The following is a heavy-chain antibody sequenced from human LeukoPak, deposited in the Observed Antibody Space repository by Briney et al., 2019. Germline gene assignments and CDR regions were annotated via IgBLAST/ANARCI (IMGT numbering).Heavy chain of an antibody. J-gene: IGHJ4*02. CDR3: ARLSAMVRGPEDIFYFEY. CDR1: GFTVSSNY. CDR2: IYSGGST. Sequence: GGSLRLSCAASGFTVSSNYMSWVRQAPGKGLEWVSVIYSGGSTYYADSVKGRFTISRDNSKNTLYLQMNSLRAEDTAVYYCARLSAMVRGPEDIFYFEYWGLGTLVTVSS. V-gene: IGHV3-66*01. D-gene: IGHD3-10*01.